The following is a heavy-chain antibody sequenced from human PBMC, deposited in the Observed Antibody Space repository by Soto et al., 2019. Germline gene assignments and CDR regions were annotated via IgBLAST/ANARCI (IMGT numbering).Heavy chain of an antibody. CDR2: IFYSGST. Sequence: PSETLSLTCTVSVGSVNSGSYYWNWIRQPPGKGLEWIGYIFYSGSTNYNPSLKRRVTISLDTSKNQFSMRLSSVTAADTAVYYCAGLRLGEGFEPWGQGTRVTVSS. D-gene: IGHD3-16*01. V-gene: IGHV4-61*01. J-gene: IGHJ5*02. CDR1: VGSVNSGSYY. CDR3: AGLRLGEGFEP.